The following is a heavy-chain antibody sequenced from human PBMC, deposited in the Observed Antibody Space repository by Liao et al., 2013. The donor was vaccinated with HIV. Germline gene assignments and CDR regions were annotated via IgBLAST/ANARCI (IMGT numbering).Heavy chain of an antibody. V-gene: IGHV4-4*07. D-gene: IGHD6-13*01. CDR1: GGSISSYY. CDR3: ARDETAAGYYYYYYMDV. Sequence: QLQLQESGPGLVKPSETLSLTCTVSGGSISSYYWSWIRQPAGKGLEWIGRIYTSGSTNYNPSLKSRVTMSVDTSKNQFSLKLSSVTAADTAVYYCARDETAAGYYYYYYMDVWGKGTTVTVSS. J-gene: IGHJ6*03. CDR2: IYTSGST.